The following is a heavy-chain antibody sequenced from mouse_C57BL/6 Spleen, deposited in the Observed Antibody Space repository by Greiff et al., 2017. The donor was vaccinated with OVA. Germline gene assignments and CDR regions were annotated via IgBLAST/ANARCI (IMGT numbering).Heavy chain of an antibody. V-gene: IGHV14-2*01. J-gene: IGHJ2*01. CDR1: GFNIKDYY. Sequence: VQLQQSGAELVKPGASVKLSCTASGFNIKDYYMHWVKQRTEQGLEWIGRIDPEDGDTKYAPKFQGKATITADTSSNTAYLQLSSLTSEDTAVYYCARELGGFYYFDYWGQGTTLTVSS. CDR3: ARELGGFYYFDY. CDR2: IDPEDGDT. D-gene: IGHD4-1*01.